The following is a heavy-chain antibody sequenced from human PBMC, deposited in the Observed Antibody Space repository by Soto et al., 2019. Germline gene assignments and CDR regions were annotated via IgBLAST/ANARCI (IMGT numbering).Heavy chain of an antibody. Sequence: QVQLVQSGAEVKKPGASVKVSCKASGYTFTSYGISWVRQAPGQGLEWMGWISAYNGNTNYAQKLQGRVTMTTDTPTSTDYMELRSLRSDDTAVYYCAREGYYYGSGSYDAFDIWGQGTMFTVSS. J-gene: IGHJ3*02. V-gene: IGHV1-18*01. CDR1: GYTFTSYG. D-gene: IGHD3-10*01. CDR3: AREGYYYGSGSYDAFDI. CDR2: ISAYNGNT.